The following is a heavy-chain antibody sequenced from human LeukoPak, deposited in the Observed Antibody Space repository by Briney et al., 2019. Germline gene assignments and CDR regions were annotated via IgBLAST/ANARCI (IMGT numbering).Heavy chain of an antibody. CDR1: GYSISSGYY. CDR3: ARLASWQQLVYYWYFDL. Sequence: SETLSLTCTVSGYSISSGYYWGWIRQPPGKGLEWIGSIYHSGSTYYNPSLKSRVTISVDTSKNQFSLKLSSVTAADTAVYYYARLASWQQLVYYWYFDLWGRGTLVTVSS. CDR2: IYHSGST. V-gene: IGHV4-38-2*02. J-gene: IGHJ2*01. D-gene: IGHD6-13*01.